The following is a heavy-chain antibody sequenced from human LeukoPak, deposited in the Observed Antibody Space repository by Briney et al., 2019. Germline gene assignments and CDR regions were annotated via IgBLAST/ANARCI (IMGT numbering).Heavy chain of an antibody. J-gene: IGHJ4*02. D-gene: IGHD1-1*01. V-gene: IGHV3-7*01. CDR3: ARLTGTTGFHY. CDR1: GFTFSDYY. CDR2: VKQDGSDK. Sequence: PGGSLRLSCAASGFTFSDYYMSWVRQAPGKGLECVANVKQDGSDKYYVDSVKGRFTISRDNAENSLNLQLNSLRADDTAVYYCARLTGTTGFHYWGQGTLVTVSS.